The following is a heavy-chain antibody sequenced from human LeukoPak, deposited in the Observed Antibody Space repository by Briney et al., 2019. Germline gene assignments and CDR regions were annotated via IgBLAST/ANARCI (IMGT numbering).Heavy chain of an antibody. CDR2: INPSGGST. D-gene: IGHD3-22*01. J-gene: IGHJ4*02. V-gene: IGHV1-46*01. CDR1: GYTFTSYY. Sequence: GASVNVSCKASGYTFTSYYMHWVRQAPGQGLEWMGIINPSGGSTSYAQKFQGRVTMTRDTSTSTVYMELSSLRSEDTAVYYCARDSKRHYYDSSGYPSGHWGQGTLVTVSS. CDR3: ARDSKRHYYDSSGYPSGH.